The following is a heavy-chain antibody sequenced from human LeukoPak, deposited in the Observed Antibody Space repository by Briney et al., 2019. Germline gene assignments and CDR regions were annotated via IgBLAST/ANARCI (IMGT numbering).Heavy chain of an antibody. CDR3: AKDLRAGWSDYFDY. D-gene: IGHD6-19*01. Sequence: PGGSLRLSCAASGFTFNSHAMHWVRQAPGKGLEWVAFISYEGSTEYYADSVKGRFTISRDNSKNTLYLQMNSLRAEDTAVYYCAKDLRAGWSDYFDYWGQGTLVTVSS. CDR2: ISYEGSTE. CDR1: GFTFNSHA. V-gene: IGHV3-30*12. J-gene: IGHJ4*02.